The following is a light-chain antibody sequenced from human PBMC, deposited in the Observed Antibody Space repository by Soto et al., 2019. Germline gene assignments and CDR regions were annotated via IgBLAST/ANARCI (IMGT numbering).Light chain of an antibody. J-gene: IGLJ7*01. Sequence: QSVLTQPPSLSGTPGHRVTISCSGSNFNVKNNYVYWYHQSAGTAPKLLIYSNNRRPSVVPARFSGSNPGSSASLAISGLRDEDEADYYCASWDDSLSETVFGGGTQLTVL. CDR2: SNN. V-gene: IGLV1-47*01. CDR1: NFNVKNNY. CDR3: ASWDDSLSETV.